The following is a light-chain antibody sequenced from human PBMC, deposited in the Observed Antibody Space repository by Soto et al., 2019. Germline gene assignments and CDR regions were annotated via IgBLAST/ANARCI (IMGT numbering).Light chain of an antibody. CDR3: QQYGSSPWT. CDR2: GAS. Sequence: EIVLTQSPGTLSLSPGERATLSCRASQSVSSSYLAWHQQKPGQAPRLLIYGASSRATGIPDRFSGSGSGTDFTLTVTRLEPEDFAVYYCQQYGSSPWTFGQGAKVE. V-gene: IGKV3-20*01. CDR1: QSVSSSY. J-gene: IGKJ1*01.